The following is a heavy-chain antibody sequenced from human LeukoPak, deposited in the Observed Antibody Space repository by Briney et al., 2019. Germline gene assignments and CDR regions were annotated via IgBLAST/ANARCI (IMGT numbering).Heavy chain of an antibody. Sequence: PGGSLRLSCAASGFTFSNYAMSCVRRAPGKGLEWVSAISGSGGSTYYADSVKGRFTISRDNSKNTLYLQMNSLRAEDTAVYYCAKGDSSGWSPFDYWGQGTLVTVSS. CDR1: GFTFSNYA. CDR3: AKGDSSGWSPFDY. V-gene: IGHV3-23*01. CDR2: ISGSGGST. D-gene: IGHD6-19*01. J-gene: IGHJ4*02.